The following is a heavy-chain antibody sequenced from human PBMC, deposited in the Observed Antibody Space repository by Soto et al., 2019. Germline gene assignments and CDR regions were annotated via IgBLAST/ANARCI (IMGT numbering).Heavy chain of an antibody. CDR2: ISGSSGNA. CDR1: GYTFTKYG. CDR3: AREMAGFGGEYDY. D-gene: IGHD3-16*01. V-gene: IGHV1-18*01. J-gene: IGHJ4*02. Sequence: QVQLVQSGAEVKNPGASVKVSCKTSGYTFTKYGVGWVRQAPGHGLEWMGWISGSSGNANYAEKVQGRITLTTDTSTSTAYIELRSLSSNDEDVYYCAREMAGFGGEYDYWGQGTLVTVSS.